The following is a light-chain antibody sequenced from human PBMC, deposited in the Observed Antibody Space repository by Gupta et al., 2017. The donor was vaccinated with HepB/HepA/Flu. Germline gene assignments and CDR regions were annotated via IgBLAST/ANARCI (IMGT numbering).Light chain of an antibody. J-gene: IGKJ2*02. CDR2: GAS. CDR1: QSVSSSY. CDR3: QQYGSSST. V-gene: IGKV3-20*01. Sequence: EIVLTQSPGTLSLSPGERATLSCRASQSVSSSYLAWYQQKPGQAPRLLIYGASSRATGIPDRFSGSGSGTDFTLTSSRLEPEDFAVYYWQQYGSSSTFGQGTKLEIK.